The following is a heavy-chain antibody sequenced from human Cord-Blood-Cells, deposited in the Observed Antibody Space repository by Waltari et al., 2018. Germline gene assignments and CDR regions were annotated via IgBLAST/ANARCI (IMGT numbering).Heavy chain of an antibody. Sequence: QVQLVQPGAEVKKPGASVKVPCQASGYTLTALSMHWVRQAPGKGLEWMGGFDPEDGETIYAQKFQGRVTMTEDTSTDTAYMELSSLRSEDTAVYYCATSVRNWNYAFDIWGQGTMVTVSS. J-gene: IGHJ3*02. V-gene: IGHV1-24*01. D-gene: IGHD1-7*01. CDR1: GYTLTALS. CDR3: ATSVRNWNYAFDI. CDR2: FDPEDGET.